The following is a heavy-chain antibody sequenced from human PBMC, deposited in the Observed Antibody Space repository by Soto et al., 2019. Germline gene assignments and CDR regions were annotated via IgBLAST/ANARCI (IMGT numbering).Heavy chain of an antibody. CDR3: GRVSWVPNPHYDFWSGHTYGMDV. Sequence: SETLSLTCTVSGGSVSSGSYYWSWIRQPPGKGLEWIGYIYYSGSTNYNPSLKSRVTISVDTSKNQFSLKLSSVTAADTAVYYCGRVSWVPNPHYDFWSGHTYGMDVWGQGTTVTVSS. V-gene: IGHV4-61*01. CDR1: GGSVSSGSYY. D-gene: IGHD3-3*01. J-gene: IGHJ6*02. CDR2: IYYSGST.